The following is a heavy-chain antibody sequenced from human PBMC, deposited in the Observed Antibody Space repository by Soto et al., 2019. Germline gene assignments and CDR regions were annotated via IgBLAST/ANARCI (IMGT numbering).Heavy chain of an antibody. CDR1: GVTLTNVW. D-gene: IGHD5-18*01. CDR2: IKSNIDGGTT. J-gene: IGHJ4*02. Sequence: GGSLRLSCEVSGVTLTNVWMNWVRQAPGKGAEWVGRIKSNIDGGTTDYAAPVKGRFTVSRDDSENTLYLQMNSLKTEDTAVYYCSHGYYQYFNSWGQGTLVTVSS. V-gene: IGHV3-15*07. CDR3: SHGYYQYFNS.